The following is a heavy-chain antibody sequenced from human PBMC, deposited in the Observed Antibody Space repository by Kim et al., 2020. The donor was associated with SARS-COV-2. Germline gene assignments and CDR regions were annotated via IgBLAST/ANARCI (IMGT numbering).Heavy chain of an antibody. CDR3: ACGLDRWYWFDP. Sequence: SETLSLTCAVYGGSFSGYYWSWIRQPPGKGLEWIGEINHSGSTNYNPSLKSRVTISVDTSNNQFSLKLSFVTAADTAFYYCACGLDRWYWFDPWVQGTLV. J-gene: IGHJ5*02. D-gene: IGHD2-15*01. V-gene: IGHV4-34*01. CDR2: INHSGST. CDR1: GGSFSGYY.